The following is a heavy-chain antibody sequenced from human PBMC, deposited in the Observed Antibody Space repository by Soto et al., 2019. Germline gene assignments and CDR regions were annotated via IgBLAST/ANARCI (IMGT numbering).Heavy chain of an antibody. Sequence: QVQLVESGGGVVQPGRSLRLSCAASGFTFSSYAMHWVRQAPGKGLEWVAVISYDGSDKYYADSVKGRFTISRDNSKNTLYLQMNSLRAEDTAVYYCARDLLHISGSYLIALDYWGQGTLVTVSS. D-gene: IGHD1-26*01. V-gene: IGHV3-30-3*01. J-gene: IGHJ4*02. CDR2: ISYDGSDK. CDR1: GFTFSSYA. CDR3: ARDLLHISGSYLIALDY.